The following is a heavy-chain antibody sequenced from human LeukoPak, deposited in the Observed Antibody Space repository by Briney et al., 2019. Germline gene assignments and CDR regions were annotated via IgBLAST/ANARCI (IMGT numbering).Heavy chain of an antibody. D-gene: IGHD6-13*01. V-gene: IGHV1-69*06. Sequence: SVKVSCKASGGTFSSYAISWVRQAPGQGLEWMGGIIPIFGKANYAQKFQGRVTITADKSTSTAYMELSSLRSEDTAVYYCARSSIIAAAGPYYFDYWGQGTLVTVSS. CDR3: ARSSIIAAAGPYYFDY. CDR2: IIPIFGKA. J-gene: IGHJ4*02. CDR1: GGTFSSYA.